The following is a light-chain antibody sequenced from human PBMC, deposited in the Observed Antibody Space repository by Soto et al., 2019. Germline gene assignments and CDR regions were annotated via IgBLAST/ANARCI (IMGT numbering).Light chain of an antibody. J-gene: IGKJ3*01. CDR3: QQSYSLPLT. CDR1: QDISRS. V-gene: IGKV1-39*01. Sequence: DIQMTQSPSSMSASVGDRVTITCRARQDISRSLNWYQQTPGKAPKLLIYAASTLQSGVPPRFSGNQSGTDFTLTISSLQPEDCATYYCQQSYSLPLTFGPGTKVDIK. CDR2: AAS.